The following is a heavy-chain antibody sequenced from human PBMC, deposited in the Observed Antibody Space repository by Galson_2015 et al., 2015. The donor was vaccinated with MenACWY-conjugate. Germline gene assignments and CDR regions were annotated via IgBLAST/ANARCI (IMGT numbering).Heavy chain of an antibody. Sequence: SETLSLTCTASGAAITSSDYYGSWIRQSPGKGLEWIGTVFYNGTTYYNPSLKSRVTISVDTSKHQISLNLHSATSADTAVYYCARESSYCAGDTCGYFWGQGALVTVSS. CDR2: VFYNGTT. D-gene: IGHD2-21*01. J-gene: IGHJ4*02. V-gene: IGHV4-39*07. CDR3: ARESSYCAGDTCGYF. CDR1: GAAITSSDYY.